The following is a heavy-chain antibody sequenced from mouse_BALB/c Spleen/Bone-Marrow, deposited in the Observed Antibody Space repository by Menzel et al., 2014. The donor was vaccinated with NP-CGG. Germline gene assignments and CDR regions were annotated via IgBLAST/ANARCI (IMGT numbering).Heavy chain of an antibody. CDR1: GFSLTNYG. J-gene: IGHJ1*01. V-gene: IGHV2-9*02. CDR3: ARKDYGSRGGYFDV. CDR2: IWAGGST. D-gene: IGHD1-1*01. Sequence: VHLVESGPGLVAPSQSLSITCTVSGFSLTNYGVHWVRQPPGKGLEWLGLIWAGGSTNYNSALVSRLSISKDNSKSQVFLKMNSLQTDDTAMYYCARKDYGSRGGYFDVWGAGTTVTVSS.